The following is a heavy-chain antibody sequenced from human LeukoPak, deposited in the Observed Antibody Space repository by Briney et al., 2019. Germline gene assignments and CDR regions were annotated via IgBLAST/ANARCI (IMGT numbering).Heavy chain of an antibody. CDR3: TTGPRYDDSGYFDN. Sequence: GGSLRLPCAASGFTFSNAWMSWVRQAPGKGLEWVGRIKTKSDGGTTDYAAPVKGRFTISRDDSKTTLYLQMSSVKTEDTALYYCTTGPRYDDSGYFDNWGQGTLVTVSS. CDR2: IKTKSDGGTT. V-gene: IGHV3-15*01. D-gene: IGHD3-22*01. CDR1: GFTFSNAW. J-gene: IGHJ4*02.